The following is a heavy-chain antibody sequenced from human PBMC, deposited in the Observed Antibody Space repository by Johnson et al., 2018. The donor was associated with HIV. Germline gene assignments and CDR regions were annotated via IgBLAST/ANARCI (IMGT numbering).Heavy chain of an antibody. J-gene: IGHJ3*02. CDR1: GFTFDNYG. V-gene: IGHV3-20*04. CDR2: INWNGGST. CDR3: AGVSSNGDSSGLVDVFDI. Sequence: VQLVESGGGVVRPGGSLRLSCAASGFTFDNYGMSWVRQAPGKGLEWVSNINWNGGSTGYADSVEGRLTISRDNVKKSLYLHMNSLRAEDTALYYCAGVSSNGDSSGLVDVFDIWGQGTMVTVSS. D-gene: IGHD3-22*01.